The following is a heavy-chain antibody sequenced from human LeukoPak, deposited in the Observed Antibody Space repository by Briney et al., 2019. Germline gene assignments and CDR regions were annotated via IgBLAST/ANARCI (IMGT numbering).Heavy chain of an antibody. CDR1: GGSFSGYY. CDR3: ARASSSRFDY. CDR2: INHSGSA. Sequence: SETLSLTCAVYGGSFSGYYWSWIRQPPGKGLEWIGEINHSGSANYNPSLKSRVTISVDTSKNQFSLKLSSVTAADTAVYYCARASSSRFDYWGQGTLVTVSS. J-gene: IGHJ4*02. V-gene: IGHV4-34*01. D-gene: IGHD6-13*01.